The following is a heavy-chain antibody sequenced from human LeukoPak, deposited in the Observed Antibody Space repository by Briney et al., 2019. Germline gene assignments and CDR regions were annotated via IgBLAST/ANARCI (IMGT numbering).Heavy chain of an antibody. J-gene: IGHJ6*03. CDR3: ASGESIAARRAYYYYMDV. V-gene: IGHV1-69*01. D-gene: IGHD6-6*01. Sequence: ASVKVSCKASGGTFSSYAISWVRQAPGQGLEWMGGIIPIFGTANYAQKFQGRVTITADESTSTAYMELSSLRSEDTAVYYCASGESIAARRAYYYYMDVWGKGTTVTVSS. CDR2: IIPIFGTA. CDR1: GGTFSSYA.